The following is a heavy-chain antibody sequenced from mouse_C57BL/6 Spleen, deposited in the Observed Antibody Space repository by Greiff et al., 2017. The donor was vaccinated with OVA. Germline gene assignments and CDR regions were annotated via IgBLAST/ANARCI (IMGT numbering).Heavy chain of an antibody. D-gene: IGHD3-2*02. CDR2: INPSSGYT. V-gene: IGHV1-4*01. CDR3: AIDSSGYDYAMDY. J-gene: IGHJ4*01. Sequence: QVQLQQSGAELARPGASVKMSCKASGYTFTSYTMHWVKQRPGQGLEWIGYINPSSGYTKYNQKFKDKATLTADKSSSTAYMQLSSLTSEDSAVYYCAIDSSGYDYAMDYWGQGTSVTVSS. CDR1: GYTFTSYT.